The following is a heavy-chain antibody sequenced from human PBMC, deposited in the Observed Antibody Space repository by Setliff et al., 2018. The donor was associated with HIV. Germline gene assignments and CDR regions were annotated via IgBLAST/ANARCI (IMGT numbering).Heavy chain of an antibody. CDR3: ARAYNVYDYRFDNSGYDY. J-gene: IGHJ4*02. CDR1: GFTFSAYA. D-gene: IGHD3-22*01. CDR2: TKHDGSEN. V-gene: IGHV3-7*03. Sequence: PGGSLRLSCAASGFTFSAYAMSWVRQAPGKGLEWVSNTKHDGSENYYVDSVKGRFITSIDNAKNSLFLQMNSLKAEDTAVYYCARAYNVYDYRFDNSGYDYWGQGTLVTVSS.